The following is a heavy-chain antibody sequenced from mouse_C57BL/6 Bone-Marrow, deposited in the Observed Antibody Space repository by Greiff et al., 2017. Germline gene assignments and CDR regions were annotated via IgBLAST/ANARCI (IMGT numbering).Heavy chain of an antibody. CDR1: GFTFSSYA. D-gene: IGHD1-1*01. V-gene: IGHV5-4*01. J-gene: IGHJ2*01. CDR2: ISDGGSYT. Sequence: EVKLQESGGGLVKPGGSLKLSCAASGFTFSSYAMSWVRQTPEKRLEWVATISDGGSYTYYPDNVKGRFTISRDNAKNNLYLQMSHLKSEDTAMXYCARELRTYFDYWGQGTTLTVSS. CDR3: ARELRTYFDY.